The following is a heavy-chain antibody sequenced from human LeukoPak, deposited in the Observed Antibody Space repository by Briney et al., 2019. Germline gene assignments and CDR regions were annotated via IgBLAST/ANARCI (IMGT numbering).Heavy chain of an antibody. Sequence: PGGSLRLSCAASGFTFSSYWMHWVRQAPGKGLVWVSRINSDGSSTSYADSVKGRFTISRDNAKNTLYLQMNSLRAEDTAVYYCARVGAGAMVTPDFDLWGRGTLVTVSS. D-gene: IGHD5-18*01. V-gene: IGHV3-74*01. CDR1: GFTFSSYW. CDR2: INSDGSST. J-gene: IGHJ2*01. CDR3: ARVGAGAMVTPDFDL.